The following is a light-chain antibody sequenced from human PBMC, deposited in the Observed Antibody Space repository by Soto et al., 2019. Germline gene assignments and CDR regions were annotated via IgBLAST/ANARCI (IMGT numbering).Light chain of an antibody. CDR2: AAS. CDR3: QQANGFPALT. J-gene: IGKJ4*01. Sequence: DIQMTQSPSSVSASVGDRVTITCRASQPVSNWLAWYQQKPGKAPKLLIYAASKLQIGVPSRFSGSGSGTDFTLTISSLQPEDFATYYCQQANGFPALTFGGGTTVEIK. CDR1: QPVSNW. V-gene: IGKV1-12*01.